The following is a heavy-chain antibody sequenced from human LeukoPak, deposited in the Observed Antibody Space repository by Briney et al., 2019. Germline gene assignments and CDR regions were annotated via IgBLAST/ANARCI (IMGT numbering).Heavy chain of an antibody. D-gene: IGHD3-3*01. J-gene: IGHJ5*02. CDR2: ISASGGTT. CDR3: AKDQMAIFGVGPNTSWFDP. CDR1: GFTFGSYG. V-gene: IGHV3-23*01. Sequence: PGGSLRLSCAASGFTFGSYGMHWVRQAPGKGLEWVSGISASGGTTYYADSVKGRFSISRDNSKSTLYLQMNSLRAEDTAVYYCAKDQMAIFGVGPNTSWFDPWGQGTLVTVSS.